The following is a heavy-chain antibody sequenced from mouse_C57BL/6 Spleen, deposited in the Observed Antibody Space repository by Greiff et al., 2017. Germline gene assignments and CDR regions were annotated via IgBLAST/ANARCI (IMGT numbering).Heavy chain of an antibody. D-gene: IGHD1-1*01. Sequence: QVKLQQSGPELVKPGDSVKISCKASGYAFSSSWMHWVKQRPGKGLEWIGRIYPGDGDTNYNGKFKGKATLTADKSSSTAYMQLSSLTSEDSAVYFCAREDYYGSILYYAMDYWGQGTSVTVSS. CDR1: GYAFSSSW. CDR2: IYPGDGDT. J-gene: IGHJ4*01. V-gene: IGHV1-82*01. CDR3: AREDYYGSILYYAMDY.